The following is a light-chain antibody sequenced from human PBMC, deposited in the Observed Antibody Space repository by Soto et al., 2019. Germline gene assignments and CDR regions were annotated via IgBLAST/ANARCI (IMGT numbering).Light chain of an antibody. CDR2: DTS. CDR1: QTVSAY. V-gene: IGKV3-11*01. J-gene: IGKJ2*01. Sequence: EIVLTQSPDTLSLSPGERATISCRASQTVSAYLAWYQQKPGLAPRLLMYDTSNRATGIPARFSGSGYGTHFTITLRSLQPEDFAVYYCQQRSTWPPHFGQGTKLPMK. CDR3: QQRSTWPPH.